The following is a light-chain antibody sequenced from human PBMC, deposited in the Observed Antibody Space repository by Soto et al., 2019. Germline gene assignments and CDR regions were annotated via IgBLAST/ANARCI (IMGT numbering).Light chain of an antibody. CDR2: DAS. Sequence: EIVFTQSPSTLSLSPGERATLSCRASQSVSSYLAWYQQKPGQAPRLLIYDASNRATGIPARFSGSGSGTDFTLTISSLEPEDFAVYYCQQRSNWPPLFGPGTKVDI. V-gene: IGKV3-11*01. J-gene: IGKJ3*01. CDR3: QQRSNWPPL. CDR1: QSVSSY.